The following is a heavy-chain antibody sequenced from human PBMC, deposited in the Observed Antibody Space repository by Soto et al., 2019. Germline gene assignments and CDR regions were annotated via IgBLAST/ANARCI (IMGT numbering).Heavy chain of an antibody. CDR3: AKDTGPN. J-gene: IGHJ4*02. Sequence: GGSLRLSCSASGFTFSSHGMHWIRQAPGKGLEWVAVLSFDGHHKYFADSVKGRFTISRDNAKNSLYLQMNSLRAEDTAFYYCAKDTGPNWGQGTLVTVSS. CDR2: LSFDGHHK. V-gene: IGHV3-30*18. CDR1: GFTFSSHG.